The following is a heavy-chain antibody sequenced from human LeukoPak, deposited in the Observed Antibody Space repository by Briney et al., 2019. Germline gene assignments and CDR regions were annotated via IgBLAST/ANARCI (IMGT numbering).Heavy chain of an antibody. D-gene: IGHD3-10*01. CDR2: IYTSGST. CDR3: ARSPVVKRWPSMVREYYFDY. J-gene: IGHJ4*02. Sequence: SETLSLACTVSGGSISSYYWSWIRQPAGKGLEWIGRIYTSGSTNYNPSLKSRVTMSVDTSKNQFSLKLSSVTAADTAVYYCARSPVVKRWPSMVREYYFDYWGQGTLVTVSS. CDR1: GGSISSYY. V-gene: IGHV4-4*07.